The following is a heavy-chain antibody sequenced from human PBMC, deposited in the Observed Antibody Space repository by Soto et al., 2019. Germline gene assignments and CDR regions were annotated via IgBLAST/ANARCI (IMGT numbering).Heavy chain of an antibody. J-gene: IGHJ5*02. CDR3: AHRGYGDYPRDNWFDP. CDR2: IYWNDDS. Sequence: SGPTLVNPTQTLTLTCAFSGFSLSTGGVGVGWIRQPPGKALEWLALIYWNDDSRYSPSLKSRLTITKDTSKNQVVLTMTNMDPVDTATYYCAHRGYGDYPRDNWFDPWGQGTLVTVSS. D-gene: IGHD4-17*01. V-gene: IGHV2-5*01. CDR1: GFSLSTGGVG.